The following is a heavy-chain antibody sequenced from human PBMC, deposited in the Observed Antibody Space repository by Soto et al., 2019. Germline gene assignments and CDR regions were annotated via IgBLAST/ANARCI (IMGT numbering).Heavy chain of an antibody. D-gene: IGHD3-22*01. V-gene: IGHV1-69*13. CDR2: IIPISGTT. J-gene: IGHJ4*02. Sequence: SVKVSCKASGGSFTNHALSWVRQAPGQGPEWMGGIIPISGTTNYAQKFQGRVTITADEPMTTAYMELSSLRYEDSAIYYCARGPDRSGFYLFDYWGQGTMVAVSS. CDR3: ARGPDRSGFYLFDY. CDR1: GGSFTNHA.